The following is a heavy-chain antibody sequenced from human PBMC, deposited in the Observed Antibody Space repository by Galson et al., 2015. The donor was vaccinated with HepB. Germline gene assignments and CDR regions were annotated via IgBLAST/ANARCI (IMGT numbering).Heavy chain of an antibody. V-gene: IGHV3-33*01. CDR1: GFTFRNYG. CDR3: SREDRATVTTSSLGY. CDR2: IWYDGSNS. D-gene: IGHD4-17*01. Sequence: SLRLSCAASGFTFRNYGMHWVRQAPGKGLEWVAVIWYDGSNSYYAGSVKGRFTISRDNSKNTLYLQMNSLRVEDTAVYYCSREDRATVTTSSLGYWGQGTLVTVSS. J-gene: IGHJ4*02.